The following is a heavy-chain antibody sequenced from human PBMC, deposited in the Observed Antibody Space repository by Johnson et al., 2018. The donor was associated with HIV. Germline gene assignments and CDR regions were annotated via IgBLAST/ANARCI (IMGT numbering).Heavy chain of an antibody. Sequence: QVQLVESGGGVVQPGGSLRLSCAESGFTFSSYGMHWVRQAPGKGLEWVAFIRYDGSNKYYADSVKGRFTIYRDNSKNTLYLQMNSLRVEDTAVYYCAKEGSRGTVTQAPDAFDIWGQGTVVTVSS. CDR1: GFTFSSYG. V-gene: IGHV3-30*02. CDR2: IRYDGSNK. J-gene: IGHJ3*02. CDR3: AKEGSRGTVTQAPDAFDI. D-gene: IGHD4-17*01.